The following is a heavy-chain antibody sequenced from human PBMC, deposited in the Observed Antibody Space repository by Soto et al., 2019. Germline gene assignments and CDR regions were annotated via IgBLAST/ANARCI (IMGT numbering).Heavy chain of an antibody. CDR2: IWYDGSNK. J-gene: IGHJ6*02. CDR3: ARDRCSGGSCYSSYGMDV. D-gene: IGHD2-15*01. V-gene: IGHV3-33*01. Sequence: GGSLRLSCAASGFTFSSYGMHWVRQAPGKGLEWVAVIWYDGSNKYYADSVKGRFTISRDNSKNTLYLQMNSLRAEDTAVYDCARDRCSGGSCYSSYGMDVWGQGTTVTVSS. CDR1: GFTFSSYG.